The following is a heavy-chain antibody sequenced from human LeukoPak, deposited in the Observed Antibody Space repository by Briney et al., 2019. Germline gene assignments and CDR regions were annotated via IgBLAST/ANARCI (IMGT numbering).Heavy chain of an antibody. D-gene: IGHD6-13*01. CDR2: ISYDGSNQ. CDR3: ARRPPQLVLDY. Sequence: GGSLRLSCAASGFTFSSYAMHWVRQAPGKGLDWGAVISYDGSNQYYAESVKGRFTISRDNSKNTLYLQMNSLRAEDTAVYYCARRPPQLVLDYWGQGTLVTVSS. CDR1: GFTFSSYA. J-gene: IGHJ4*02. V-gene: IGHV3-30-3*01.